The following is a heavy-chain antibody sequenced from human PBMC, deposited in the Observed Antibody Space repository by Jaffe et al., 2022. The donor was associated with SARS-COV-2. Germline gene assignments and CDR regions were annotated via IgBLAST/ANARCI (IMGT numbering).Heavy chain of an antibody. CDR2: FNPLGSRT. CDR1: EHIFNTFY. CDR3: ATSPSAGLQY. V-gene: IGHV1-46*02. J-gene: IGHJ1*01. D-gene: IGHD3-10*01. Sequence: QLVQAGGEVKKPGASVRVSCEASEHIFNTFYLHWVRQAPGQGLEWMGVFNPLGSRTTYAQKFQGRLTIARDTSASTVYVELGSLTSEDTGVYYCATSPSAGLQYWGPGTLVIVSS.